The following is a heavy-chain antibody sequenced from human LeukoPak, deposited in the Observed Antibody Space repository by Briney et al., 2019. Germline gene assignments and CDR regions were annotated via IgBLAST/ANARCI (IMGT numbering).Heavy chain of an antibody. J-gene: IGHJ4*02. V-gene: IGHV4-39*01. D-gene: IGHD3-22*01. Sequence: SETLSLTCTVSGGSISSYYWSWIRQPPGKGLEWIGSIYYNGNTYYNPSLKSRVTISVDTSKNQFSLKLNSVTAADTAVYFCGRLDDYDYSAWWGQGILVTVSS. CDR1: GGSISSYY. CDR3: GRLDDYDYSAW. CDR2: IYYNGNT.